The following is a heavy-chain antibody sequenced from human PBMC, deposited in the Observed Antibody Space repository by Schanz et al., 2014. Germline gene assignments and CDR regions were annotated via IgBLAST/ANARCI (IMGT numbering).Heavy chain of an antibody. D-gene: IGHD3-9*01. CDR2: IKQDGSEK. Sequence: VQLVESGGGVVQPGRSLRLSCAASGFIFSNSWMSWVRQAPGKGLEWVANIKQDGSEKYYVDSVKGRFTISRDNAKNSLYLQMNSLTAEDTAVYYCAYYDVLTGFDYWGQGTQVTVSS. V-gene: IGHV3-7*01. CDR1: GFIFSNSW. J-gene: IGHJ4*02. CDR3: AYYDVLTGFDY.